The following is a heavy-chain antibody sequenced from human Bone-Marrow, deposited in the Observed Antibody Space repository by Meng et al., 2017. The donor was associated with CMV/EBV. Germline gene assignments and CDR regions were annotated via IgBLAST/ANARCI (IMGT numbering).Heavy chain of an antibody. D-gene: IGHD3-3*01. CDR2: IDWDDDK. J-gene: IGHJ3*02. CDR3: ARIRWSSDAFDI. V-gene: IGHV2-70D*14. Sequence: SGPTLVKPPESLTLTCTFSGFSLRSSGMRVSWIRQPPGKALEWLARIDWDDDKFYSTSLKTRLTISKDISKNQVVLTMTNMDPVDTSTYYCARIRWSSDAFDIWGQGTMVTVSS. CDR1: GFSLRSSGMR.